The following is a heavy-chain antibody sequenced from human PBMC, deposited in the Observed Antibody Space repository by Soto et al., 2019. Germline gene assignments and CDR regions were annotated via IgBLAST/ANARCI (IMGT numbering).Heavy chain of an antibody. V-gene: IGHV1-69*06. CDR2: IIPIFGTA. CDR1: GYTFTGHY. J-gene: IGHJ3*02. D-gene: IGHD3-22*01. CDR3: ARANDYDSSGLYAFDI. Sequence: GASVKVSCKASGYTFTGHYIHWVRQAPEQGPEWMGGIIPIFGTANYAQKFQGRVTITADKSTSTAYMELSSLRSEDTAVYYCARANDYDSSGLYAFDIWGQGTMVTVSS.